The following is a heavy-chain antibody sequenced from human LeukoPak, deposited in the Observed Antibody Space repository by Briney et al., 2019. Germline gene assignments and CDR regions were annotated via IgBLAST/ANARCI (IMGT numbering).Heavy chain of an antibody. CDR3: ARPRPYYLLVRGAAPMYGMDV. CDR1: GYTFTGYY. Sequence: PLASVKVSCKASGYTFTGYYMHWVRQAPGQGLEWMGWINPNSGGTNYAQKFQGRVTMTRDTSISTAYMELSRLRSDDTAVYYCARPRPYYLLVRGAAPMYGMDVWGQGTTVTVSS. J-gene: IGHJ6*02. CDR2: INPNSGGT. D-gene: IGHD3-10*01. V-gene: IGHV1-2*02.